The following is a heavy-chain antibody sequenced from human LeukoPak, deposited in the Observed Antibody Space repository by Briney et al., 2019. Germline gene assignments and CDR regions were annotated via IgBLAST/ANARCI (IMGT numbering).Heavy chain of an antibody. Sequence: SETLSLTCAVYGGSFSGYYWSWIRQPPGKGLEWIGEINHSGSTNYNPSLKSRVTISVDTSKNQFSLKLSSVTAADTVVYYCARHPRVAARYYFDYWGQGTLVTVSS. D-gene: IGHD6-6*01. J-gene: IGHJ4*02. V-gene: IGHV4-34*01. CDR3: ARHPRVAARYYFDY. CDR1: GGSFSGYY. CDR2: INHSGST.